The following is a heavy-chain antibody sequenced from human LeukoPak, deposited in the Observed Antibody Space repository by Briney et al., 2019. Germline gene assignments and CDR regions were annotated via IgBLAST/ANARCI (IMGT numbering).Heavy chain of an antibody. J-gene: IGHJ5*02. CDR1: GGSFSGYY. Sequence: SETLSLTCAVYGGSFSGYYWSWIRQPPGKGLEWIGEINHSGSTNYNPSLKSRVTISVDTSKNQFSLKPSSVTAADTAVYYCARGRQFDPWGQGTLVTVSS. CDR2: INHSGST. V-gene: IGHV4-34*01. CDR3: ARGRQFDP.